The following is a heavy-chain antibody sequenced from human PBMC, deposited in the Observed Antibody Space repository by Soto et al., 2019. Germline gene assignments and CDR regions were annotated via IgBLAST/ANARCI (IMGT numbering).Heavy chain of an antibody. V-gene: IGHV1-46*03. J-gene: IGHJ5*02. D-gene: IGHD3-10*01. Sequence: QVQLVQSGAEVKKPGASVKVSCKASGYTFTSYYMHWVRQAPGQGLEWMGIINPSGGSTSYAQKFRGRVTMTRDTSTSTVYMELSSLRSEDTAVYYCAVYGSGSGWFDPWGQGTLVTVSS. CDR1: GYTFTSYY. CDR2: INPSGGST. CDR3: AVYGSGSGWFDP.